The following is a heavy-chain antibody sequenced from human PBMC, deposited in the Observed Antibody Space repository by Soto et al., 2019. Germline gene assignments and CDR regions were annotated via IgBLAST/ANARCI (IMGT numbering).Heavy chain of an antibody. CDR1: GFTFSSYG. Sequence: GGSLRLSCAASGFTFSSYGMHWVRQAPGKGLEWVAVIWYDGSNKYYADSVKGRFTISRDNFKNTLYLQMNSLRAEDTAVYYCARGLRCTNGVCYYYYMDVWGKGTTVTVSS. CDR2: IWYDGSNK. D-gene: IGHD2-8*01. CDR3: ARGLRCTNGVCYYYYMDV. V-gene: IGHV3-33*01. J-gene: IGHJ6*03.